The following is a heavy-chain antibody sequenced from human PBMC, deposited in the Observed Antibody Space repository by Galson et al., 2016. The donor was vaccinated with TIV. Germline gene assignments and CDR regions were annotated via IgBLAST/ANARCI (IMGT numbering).Heavy chain of an antibody. CDR1: GLSVSINY. J-gene: IGHJ6*02. V-gene: IGHV3-66*02. Sequence: SLRLSCAASGLSVSINYMAWVRQAPGKGLEWVSLMSDGDKPYYADSVQGRFTISRDNSKNTVYLQMNSLRIEESGVYFCARDRVVDATYYFYYYGMDVWGQGTAVTVSS. D-gene: IGHD3-22*01. CDR3: ARDRVVDATYYFYYYGMDV. CDR2: MSDGDKP.